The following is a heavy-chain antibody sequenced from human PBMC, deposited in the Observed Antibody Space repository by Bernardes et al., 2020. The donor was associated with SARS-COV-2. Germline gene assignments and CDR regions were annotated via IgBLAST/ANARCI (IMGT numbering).Heavy chain of an antibody. J-gene: IGHJ6*03. V-gene: IGHV4-4*07. D-gene: IGHD3-22*01. Sequence: SETLSLTRTVSGVSISGYYWVWIRQSAGTGLEWMGRIYTSGITNHNPSLKSRVTMSVDMSKNQFSLSLSPVTAADSAVYYCARDDSRDYMDVWGKGTTVTVSS. CDR3: ARDDSRDYMDV. CDR2: IYTSGIT. CDR1: GVSISGYY.